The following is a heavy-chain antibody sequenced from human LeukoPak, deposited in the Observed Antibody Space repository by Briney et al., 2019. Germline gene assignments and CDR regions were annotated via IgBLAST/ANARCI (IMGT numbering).Heavy chain of an antibody. J-gene: IGHJ3*02. D-gene: IGHD4/OR15-4a*01. CDR1: GFTFSSYW. CDR2: IKQDGSEK. Sequence: GGSLRLSCAASGFTFSSYWMSWVRQAPGKGLEWVANIKQDGSEKYYVDSVKGRFTISRDNAKNSLYLQMNSLRAEDTAVYYCASIPELTEDAFDIWGQGTMVTVSS. CDR3: ASIPELTEDAFDI. V-gene: IGHV3-7*01.